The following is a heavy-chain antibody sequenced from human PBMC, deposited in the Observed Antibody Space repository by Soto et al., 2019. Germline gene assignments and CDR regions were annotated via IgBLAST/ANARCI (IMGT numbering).Heavy chain of an antibody. CDR2: IKSKTGGGTI. V-gene: IGHV3-15*07. Sequence: EVQLVESGGALVKPGESHRLSCAASGFSFTNAWMNWVRQAPGKGLEWVSRIKSKTGGGTIDYAASVKDRFTIPRDDSIETLYLQMNGLETEDTAVYYCATSNLTPGDFDIWGPGTMGTVSS. J-gene: IGHJ3*02. CDR1: GFSFTNAW. CDR3: ATSNLTPGDFDI. D-gene: IGHD1-20*01.